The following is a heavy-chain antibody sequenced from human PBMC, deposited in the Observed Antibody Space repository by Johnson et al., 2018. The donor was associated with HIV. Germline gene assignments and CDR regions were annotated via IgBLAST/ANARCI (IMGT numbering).Heavy chain of an antibody. V-gene: IGHV3-20*04. Sequence: VQLVESGGGLIQPGGSLRLSCAASGFTVSSNYMSWVRQAPGKGLEWVSGINWNGGSTGYADSVKGRFTISRGNAKNSLYLQMNSLRAEDTALYYCARVLCSGGSCYSDAFDSWGQGTMVTVSS. CDR2: INWNGGST. CDR1: GFTVSSNY. D-gene: IGHD2-15*01. J-gene: IGHJ3*02. CDR3: ARVLCSGGSCYSDAFDS.